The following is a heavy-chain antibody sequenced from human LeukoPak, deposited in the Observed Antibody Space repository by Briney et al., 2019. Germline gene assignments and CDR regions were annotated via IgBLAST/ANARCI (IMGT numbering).Heavy chain of an antibody. CDR1: GYTLTELS. CDR3: ATFSMDTSMVTMGFDY. J-gene: IGHJ4*02. CDR2: FDPEYGET. Sequence: ASVKVSCKVYGYTLTELSMHWVRQAPGKGLEWMGGFDPEYGETIYAQKFQGRVTMTEDTSTDTAYMELRSLRSEDTAVYYCATFSMDTSMVTMGFDYWGQGTLVTVSS. V-gene: IGHV1-24*01. D-gene: IGHD5-18*01.